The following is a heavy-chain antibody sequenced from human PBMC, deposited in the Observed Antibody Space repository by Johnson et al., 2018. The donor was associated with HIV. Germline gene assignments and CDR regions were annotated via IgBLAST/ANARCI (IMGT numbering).Heavy chain of an antibody. CDR2: ISWNSGSI. CDR1: GFTFDDYA. D-gene: IGHD4-23*01. Sequence: VQLVESGGGLIQPGGSLRLSCAASGFTFDDYAMHWVRQAPGKGLEWVSGISWNSGSIGYADSVKGRFTISRDNGKNSLYLQMNSLRAEDTAVYYCATDLSRWELHPLSAFDILGQGTMVTVSS. CDR3: ATDLSRWELHPLSAFDI. J-gene: IGHJ3*02. V-gene: IGHV3-9*01.